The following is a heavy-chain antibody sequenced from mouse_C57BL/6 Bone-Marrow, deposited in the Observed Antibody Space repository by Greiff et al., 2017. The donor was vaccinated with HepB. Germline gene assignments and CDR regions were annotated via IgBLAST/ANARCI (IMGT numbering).Heavy chain of an antibody. CDR3: ARESQTGAMDY. Sequence: VKLQQPGAELVMPGASVKLSCKASGYTFTSYWMHWVKQRPGQGLEWIGEIDPSDSYTNYNQKFKGKSTLTVDKSSSTAYMQLSSLTSEDSAVYYCARESQTGAMDYWGQGTSVTVSS. D-gene: IGHD6-2*01. CDR1: GYTFTSYW. V-gene: IGHV1-69*01. CDR2: IDPSDSYT. J-gene: IGHJ4*01.